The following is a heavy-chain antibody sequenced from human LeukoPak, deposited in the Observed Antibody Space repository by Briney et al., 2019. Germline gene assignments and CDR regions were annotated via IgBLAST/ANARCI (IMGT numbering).Heavy chain of an antibody. CDR1: GYTFTSYG. CDR2: ISAYNGNT. V-gene: IGHV1-18*01. CDR3: ARDPTPYCSSTSCYLLYFDY. Sequence: ASVKVSCKASGYTFTSYGISWVRQAPGRGLEWMGWISAYNGNTNYAQKLQGRVTMTTDTSTSTAYMELRSLRSDDTAVYYCARDPTPYCSSTSCYLLYFDYWGQGTLVTVSS. J-gene: IGHJ4*02. D-gene: IGHD2-2*01.